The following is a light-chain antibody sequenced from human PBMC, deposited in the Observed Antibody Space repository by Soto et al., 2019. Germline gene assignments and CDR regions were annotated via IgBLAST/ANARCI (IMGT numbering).Light chain of an antibody. CDR1: ESFSSN. V-gene: IGKV3-15*01. J-gene: IGKJ1*01. CDR3: QQYNNWPLT. CDR2: GAS. Sequence: EVVLTQSPGTLSLSRGERATLSCRASESFSSNLAWYQQKRGRAPRLLMYGASTRATGIPARFSGSGSGTEFTLTISSLQSEDFAVYYCQQYNNWPLTFGQGTKVDI.